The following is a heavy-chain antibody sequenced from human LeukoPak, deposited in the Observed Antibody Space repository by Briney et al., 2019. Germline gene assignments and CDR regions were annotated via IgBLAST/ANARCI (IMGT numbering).Heavy chain of an antibody. D-gene: IGHD3-3*01. CDR1: GFTFSSYG. CDR2: IQYDGSNE. J-gene: IGHJ4*02. CDR3: ATSGT. V-gene: IGHV3-30*02. Sequence: GGSLRLSCAASGFTFSSYGMHWVRQAPGKGLEWVAYIQYDGSNEQYADSVKGRFSISRDSSKNILYLQMNSLRAEDTAVYYCATSGTWGQGTLVTVSS.